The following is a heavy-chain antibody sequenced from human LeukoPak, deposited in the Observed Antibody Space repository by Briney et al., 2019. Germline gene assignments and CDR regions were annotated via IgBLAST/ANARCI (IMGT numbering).Heavy chain of an antibody. CDR3: ARPDYYGSGSRYFDY. CDR2: IRSKANSYAT. D-gene: IGHD3-10*01. Sequence: PGGSLRLSCAASGFTFSGSVMHWVRQASGKGLEWVGRIRSKANSYATAYAASVKGRFTISRDDSKNTAYLQMNSLKTEDTAVYYCARPDYYGSGSRYFDYWGQGTLVTVSS. V-gene: IGHV3-73*01. CDR1: GFTFSGSV. J-gene: IGHJ4*02.